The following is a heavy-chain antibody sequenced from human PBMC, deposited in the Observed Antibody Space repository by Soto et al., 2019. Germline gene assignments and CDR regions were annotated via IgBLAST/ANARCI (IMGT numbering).Heavy chain of an antibody. Sequence: PGGSLRLSCAASGFTFSSYAMSWVRQAPGKGLDWVSAISGSGGSTYYADSVKGRFTISRDNSKNTLYLQMNSLRAEDTAVYYCAKDRLEHYYDSSGYYYFDYWGQGTLVTVSS. CDR2: ISGSGGST. CDR1: GFTFSSYA. J-gene: IGHJ4*02. CDR3: AKDRLEHYYDSSGYYYFDY. V-gene: IGHV3-23*01. D-gene: IGHD3-22*01.